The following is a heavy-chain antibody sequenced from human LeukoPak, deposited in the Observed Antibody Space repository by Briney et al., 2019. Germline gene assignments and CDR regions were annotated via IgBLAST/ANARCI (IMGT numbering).Heavy chain of an antibody. CDR2: INTNTGNP. V-gene: IGHV7-4-1*02. CDR3: VRGFSHDREGAFDI. Sequence: ASVKVSCKASGYTFSKINMNWVRQAPGQGLEWMGWINTNTGNPTYAQGFTGRFVFSLDTSVNTAYLQISSLRAEDTAVYYCVRGFSHDREGAFDIWGQGTMVTVSS. J-gene: IGHJ3*02. CDR1: GYTFSKIN.